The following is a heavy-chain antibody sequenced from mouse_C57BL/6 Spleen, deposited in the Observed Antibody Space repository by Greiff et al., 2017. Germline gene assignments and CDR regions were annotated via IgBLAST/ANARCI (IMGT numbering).Heavy chain of an antibody. D-gene: IGHD2-4*01. CDR1: GFNIKDYY. V-gene: IGHV14-2*01. CDR2: IDPEDGAT. CDR3: ARHYDNDGFAY. J-gene: IGHJ3*01. Sequence: VQLQQSGAELVKPGASVKLSCTASGFNIKDYYMHWVKQRPEQGLEWIGRIDPEDGATKYAPKFQGQATITADTSSNTAYLQLSSLTSEDTAVYYCARHYDNDGFAYWGQGTLVTVSA.